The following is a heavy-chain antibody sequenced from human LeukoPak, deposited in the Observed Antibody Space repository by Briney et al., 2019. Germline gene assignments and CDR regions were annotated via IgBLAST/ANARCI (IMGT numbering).Heavy chain of an antibody. J-gene: IGHJ4*02. CDR1: GFTFSSYA. V-gene: IGHV3-53*01. CDR3: ARHSGSYPFDY. CDR2: IYSGGST. Sequence: PGGSLRLSCAASGFTFSSYAMTWVRQAPGKGLEWVSVIYSGGSTYYADSVKGRFTISRDNSKNTLYLQMNSLRAEDTAVYYCARHSGSYPFDYWGQGTLVTVSS. D-gene: IGHD1-26*01.